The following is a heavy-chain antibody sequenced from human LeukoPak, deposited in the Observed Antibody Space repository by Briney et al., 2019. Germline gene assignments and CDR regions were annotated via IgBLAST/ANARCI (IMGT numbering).Heavy chain of an antibody. Sequence: PSETLSLTCSVSGXSIRSSGDFWGWIRQPPGKALEWISSIYYGGTTYYNPSLKSRVTISVDTSKKQFSLKLSSVTAADTAFYYCARQRDYYDSSGQSDLDSWGQGALVTVSS. CDR1: GXSIRSSGDF. CDR3: ARQRDYYDSSGQSDLDS. J-gene: IGHJ4*02. CDR2: IYYGGTT. D-gene: IGHD3-22*01. V-gene: IGHV4-39*01.